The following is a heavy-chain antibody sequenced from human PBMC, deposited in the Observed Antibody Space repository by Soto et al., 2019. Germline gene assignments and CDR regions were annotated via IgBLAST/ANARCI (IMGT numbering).Heavy chain of an antibody. D-gene: IGHD6-6*01. Sequence: SETLSLTCTVSGGSISSYYWSWIRQPPGKGLEWIGYIYYSGSTNYNPSLKSRVTISVDTSKNQFSLKLSSVTAADTAVYYCARMAARPEYFQHWGQGTLVTVSS. CDR2: IYYSGST. J-gene: IGHJ1*01. CDR3: ARMAARPEYFQH. V-gene: IGHV4-59*01. CDR1: GGSISSYY.